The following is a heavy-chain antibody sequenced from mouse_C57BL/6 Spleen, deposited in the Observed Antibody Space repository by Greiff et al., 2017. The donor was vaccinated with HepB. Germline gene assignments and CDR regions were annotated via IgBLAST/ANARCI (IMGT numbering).Heavy chain of an antibody. V-gene: IGHV5-17*01. CDR1: GFTFSDYG. Sequence: DVMLVESGGGLVKPGGSLKLSCAASGFTFSDYGMHWVRQAPEKGLEWVAYISSGSSTIYYADTVKGRFTISRDNAKNTLFLQMTSLRSEDTAMYYCARRPTIVTTRYAMDYWGQGTSVTVSS. D-gene: IGHD2-5*01. CDR3: ARRPTIVTTRYAMDY. J-gene: IGHJ4*01. CDR2: ISSGSSTI.